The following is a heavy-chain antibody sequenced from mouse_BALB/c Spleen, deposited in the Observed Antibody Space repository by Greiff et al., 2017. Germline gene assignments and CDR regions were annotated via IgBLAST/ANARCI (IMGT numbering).Heavy chain of an antibody. CDR2: ISYSGRT. Sequence: EVKLQESGPGLVKPSQSLSLTCTVTGYSITSHYAWNWIRQFPVNKLVWLGYISYSGRTSYNPSLKSRVSIIRDTSKNQFFLQLNSVTTEDTATYYCARGDTLTGWFAYGGKGTLVTVSA. CDR3: ARGDTLTGWFAY. J-gene: IGHJ3*01. D-gene: IGHD4-1*01. V-gene: IGHV3-2*02. CDR1: GYSITSHYA.